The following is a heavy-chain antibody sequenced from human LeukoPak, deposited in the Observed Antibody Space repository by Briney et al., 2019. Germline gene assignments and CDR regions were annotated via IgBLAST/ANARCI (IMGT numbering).Heavy chain of an antibody. CDR2: TYHRSRWYN. J-gene: IGHJ4*02. Sequence: SQTLSLTCAISGDSVSSNSAAWNWIRQSPSRGLEWLGRTYHRSRWYNDYALSVKSRITINPDTSKNQFSLQLNSVTPEDTAVYFCARDYYDNSGYYYGFDYWGQGTLVTVSS. D-gene: IGHD3-22*01. CDR1: GDSVSSNSAA. CDR3: ARDYYDNSGYYYGFDY. V-gene: IGHV6-1*01.